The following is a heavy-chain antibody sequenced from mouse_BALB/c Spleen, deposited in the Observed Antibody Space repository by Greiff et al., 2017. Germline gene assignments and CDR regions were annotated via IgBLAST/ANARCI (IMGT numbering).Heavy chain of an antibody. D-gene: IGHD4-1*01. V-gene: IGHV14-3*02. CDR2: IDPANGNT. Sequence: DVKLVESGAELVKPGASVKLSCTASGFNIKDTYMHWVKQRPEQGLEWIGRIDPANGNTQYDPKFQGKATITTDTSSNTAYLQLSSLTSEDTAVYYCARSWLGRGAWFAYWGQGTLVTVSA. J-gene: IGHJ3*01. CDR1: GFNIKDTY. CDR3: ARSWLGRGAWFAY.